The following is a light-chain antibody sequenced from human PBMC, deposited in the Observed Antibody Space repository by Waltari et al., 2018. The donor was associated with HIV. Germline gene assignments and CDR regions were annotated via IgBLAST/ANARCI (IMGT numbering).Light chain of an antibody. CDR2: NVN. J-gene: IGLJ2*01. Sequence: QSALTPPASVSGSPGQSTTIPCPGTSCYVGGYNFVSSYQQHPGKAPKLIIYNVNTRPSGVSIRFSGSRSANTAALTISGLQAEDEADYFCSSYTSSGPRYVLFGGGTRLTVL. CDR1: SCYVGGYNF. V-gene: IGLV2-14*03. CDR3: SSYTSSGPRYVL.